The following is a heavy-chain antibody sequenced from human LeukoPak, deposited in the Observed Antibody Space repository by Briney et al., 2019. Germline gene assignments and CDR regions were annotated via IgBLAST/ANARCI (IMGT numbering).Heavy chain of an antibody. CDR2: ISSSSSYT. CDR3: ARADGGIRDFDWYNWFDP. D-gene: IGHD3-9*01. V-gene: IGHV3-11*05. CDR1: GFTFSDYY. J-gene: IGHJ5*02. Sequence: GGSLRLSCAASGFTFSDYYMSWIRQAPGKGLEWVSYISSSSSYTNYADSVKGRFTISRDNAKNSLYLQMNSLRAEDTAVYYCARADGGIRDFDWYNWFDPWGQGTLVTVSS.